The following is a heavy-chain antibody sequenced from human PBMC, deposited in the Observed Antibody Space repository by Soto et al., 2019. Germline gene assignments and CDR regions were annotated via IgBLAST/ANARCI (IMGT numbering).Heavy chain of an antibody. CDR1: GDSVSSNSAA. D-gene: IGHD6-19*01. CDR3: ARGRYSSGWNYYYYGMDV. J-gene: IGHJ6*02. V-gene: IGHV6-1*01. Sequence: SQTLSLTCAISGDSVSSNSAAWNWIRQSLSRGLEWLGRTYYRSKWYNDYAVSVKSRITINPDTSKNQFSLQLNSVTPEDTAVYYCARGRYSSGWNYYYYGMDVWGQGTTVTVSS. CDR2: TYYRSKWYN.